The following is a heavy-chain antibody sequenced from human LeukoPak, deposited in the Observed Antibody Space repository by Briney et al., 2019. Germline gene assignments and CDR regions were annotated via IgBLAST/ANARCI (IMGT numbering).Heavy chain of an antibody. Sequence: SGPTLVKPSQTLTLTCTFSGFSLTTSGVGVGWIRQPPGKALERLALIYWNDDKRYSPSLKSRLTITKDTSKNQVVLTMTNMDPVDTATYYCAHRDSGNYYLDYWGLGTLVSVSS. V-gene: IGHV2-5*01. CDR1: GFSLTTSGVG. CDR3: AHRDSGNYYLDY. J-gene: IGHJ4*02. D-gene: IGHD1-26*01. CDR2: IYWNDDK.